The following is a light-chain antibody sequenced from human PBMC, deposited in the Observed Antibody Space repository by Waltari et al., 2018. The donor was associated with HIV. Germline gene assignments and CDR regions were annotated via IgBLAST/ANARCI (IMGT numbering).Light chain of an antibody. J-gene: IGKJ4*01. CDR2: DAS. V-gene: IGKV3-11*01. Sequence: EIVFTQSAATLSLSPGERATLFCRARQSVSSYFAWYQQKPGQAPRLLIYDASKRDTGIPARFSGSGSGTDFTLTINSLEPEDFAVYDCQQRSNWTPAFGGGTKVEIK. CDR3: QQRSNWTPA. CDR1: QSVSSY.